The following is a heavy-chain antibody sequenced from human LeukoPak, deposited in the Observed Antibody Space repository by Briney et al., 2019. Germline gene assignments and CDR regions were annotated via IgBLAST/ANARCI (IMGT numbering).Heavy chain of an antibody. V-gene: IGHV3-23*01. D-gene: IGHD3-10*01. J-gene: IGHJ4*02. CDR3: ARRSTSGSHWGDFDY. CDR2: ISGSGGAT. Sequence: GGSLRLSCAVSGFTFSNYVMNWVRQAPGKGLEWVSTISGSGGATYYADSVKGRFTISRDNSKNTLYLQMNSLRVEDTAVYYCARRSTSGSHWGDFDYWGQGTLVTVSS. CDR1: GFTFSNYV.